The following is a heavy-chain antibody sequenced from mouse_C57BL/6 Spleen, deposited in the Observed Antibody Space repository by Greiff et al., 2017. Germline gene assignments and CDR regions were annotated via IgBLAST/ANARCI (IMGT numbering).Heavy chain of an antibody. Sequence: QVQLQQSGAELARPGASVKLSCKASGYTFPSYGISWVKQRTGQGLEWIGEIYPRSGNTYYNEKFKGKATLTADKSSSTAYMELRSLTSEDSAVYFCARWGQLRPPYYAMDYGGQGTSVTVSS. D-gene: IGHD3-2*02. CDR2: IYPRSGNT. J-gene: IGHJ4*01. CDR1: GYTFPSYG. V-gene: IGHV1-81*01. CDR3: ARWGQLRPPYYAMDY.